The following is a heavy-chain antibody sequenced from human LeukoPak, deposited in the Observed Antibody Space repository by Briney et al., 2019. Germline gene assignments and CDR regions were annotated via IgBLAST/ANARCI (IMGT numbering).Heavy chain of an antibody. CDR3: ARGAYHFDP. D-gene: IGHD3-16*01. CDR1: GGSISGYY. Sequence: SETPSLTCTVRGGSISGYYWSWIRQSPGKGLEWIGYIYDTGSISYNPSLKSRVTILADTSKNHFSLNLRSVTAADTAVYYCARGAYHFDPWGQGTLVTVSS. V-gene: IGHV4-59*01. CDR2: IYDTGSI. J-gene: IGHJ5*02.